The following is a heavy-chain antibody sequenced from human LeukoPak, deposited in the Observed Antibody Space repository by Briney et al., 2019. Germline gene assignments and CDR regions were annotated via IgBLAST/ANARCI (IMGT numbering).Heavy chain of an antibody. J-gene: IGHJ4*02. V-gene: IGHV3-11*01. Sequence: PGGSLRLSCSASGFTFSDYYMSWIRQAPGKGLEWVSYISSSGSTIYYADSVKGRFTISRDNAKNSLYPQMNSLRAEDTAVYYCARDLSGSYSRPFDYWGQGTLVTVSS. CDR3: ARDLSGSYSRPFDY. CDR1: GFTFSDYY. CDR2: ISSSGSTI. D-gene: IGHD1-26*01.